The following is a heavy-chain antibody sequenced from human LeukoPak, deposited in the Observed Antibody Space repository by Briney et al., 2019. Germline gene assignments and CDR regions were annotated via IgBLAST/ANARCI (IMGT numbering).Heavy chain of an antibody. J-gene: IGHJ3*02. Sequence: SETLSLTCTVSGGSISSSSYYWGWIRQPPGKGLEWIGSIYYSGSTYYNPSLKSRVTISVDTSKNQFSLKLSSVTVADTAVYYCARSDPPGTMIGAFDIWGQGTMVTVSS. CDR1: GGSISSSSYY. D-gene: IGHD3-22*01. CDR3: ARSDPPGTMIGAFDI. CDR2: IYYSGST. V-gene: IGHV4-39*07.